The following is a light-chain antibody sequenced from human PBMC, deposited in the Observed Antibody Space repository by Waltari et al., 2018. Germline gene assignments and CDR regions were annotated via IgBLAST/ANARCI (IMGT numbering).Light chain of an antibody. Sequence: DIQLTQSPSALSASLGDRVAITRRASQPISIYLTWYQQIPGKAPTLLIFGAVNLQDGVTSRVTGSGAGADFTLTISSLHPGDFGTYYCQQSYKAPLTFGQGTKLQIK. CDR1: QPISIY. J-gene: IGKJ2*01. CDR2: GAV. CDR3: QQSYKAPLT. V-gene: IGKV1-39*01.